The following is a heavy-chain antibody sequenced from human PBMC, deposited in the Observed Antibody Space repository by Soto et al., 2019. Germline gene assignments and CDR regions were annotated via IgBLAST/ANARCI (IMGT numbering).Heavy chain of an antibody. Sequence: SETLSLTCAVSGGSISSSNWWSWVRQPPGKGLEWIGEIYHSGSTNYNPSLKSRVTISVDKSKNQFSLKLSSVTAADTAVYYCARDRYYYDSSGSHRAFDIWGQGTMVTVSS. CDR3: ARDRYYYDSSGSHRAFDI. CDR1: GGSISSSNW. D-gene: IGHD3-22*01. CDR2: IYHSGST. V-gene: IGHV4-4*02. J-gene: IGHJ3*02.